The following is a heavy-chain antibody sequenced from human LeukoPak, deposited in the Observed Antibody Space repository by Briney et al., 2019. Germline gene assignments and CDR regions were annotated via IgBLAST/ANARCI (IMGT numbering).Heavy chain of an antibody. CDR1: GGSFSGYY. CDR3: ARRGVVPAARRQFDY. J-gene: IGHJ4*02. CDR2: INHSGST. D-gene: IGHD2-2*01. Sequence: SETLSLTCQVYGGSFSGYYWSWTRQPPGKGLEWIGEINHSGSTNYNPSLKSRVTISVDTSKNQFSLKLSSVTAADTAVYYCARRGVVPAARRQFDYWGQGTLVTVSS. V-gene: IGHV4-34*01.